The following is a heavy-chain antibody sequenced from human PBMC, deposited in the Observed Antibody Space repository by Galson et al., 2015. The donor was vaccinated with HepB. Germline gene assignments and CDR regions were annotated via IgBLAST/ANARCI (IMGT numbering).Heavy chain of an antibody. J-gene: IGHJ6*02. CDR3: TRHPRFKYYYYGMDV. CDR2: IRSKAYGGTT. V-gene: IGHV3-49*04. Sequence: SLRLSCAASGFTFGDYAMSWVRQAPGKGLEWVGFIRSKAYGGTTEYAASVKGRFTISRDDSKSIAYLQMNSLKTEDTAVYYCTRHPRFKYYYYGMDVWGQGTTVTVSS. CDR1: GFTFGDYA.